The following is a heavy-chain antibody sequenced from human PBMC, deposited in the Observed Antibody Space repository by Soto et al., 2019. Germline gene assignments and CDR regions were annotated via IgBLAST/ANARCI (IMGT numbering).Heavy chain of an antibody. V-gene: IGHV1-69*01. Sequence: SXVQASCTASGGTYSSNAISWGLQAPGQGLEWMGGIIPIFGTANYAQKFQGRVTITADESTSTAYMELSRLRSEDTAVYYCARVQYDYYSSGYYDFLDDWGQGALVIGSS. CDR2: IIPIFGTA. CDR1: GGTYSSNA. D-gene: IGHD3-22*01. CDR3: ARVQYDYYSSGYYDFLDD. J-gene: IGHJ4*02.